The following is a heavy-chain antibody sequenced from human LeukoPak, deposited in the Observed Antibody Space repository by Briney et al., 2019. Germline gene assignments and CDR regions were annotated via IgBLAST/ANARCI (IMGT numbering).Heavy chain of an antibody. CDR2: IKQGGCEK. V-gene: IGHV3-7*01. D-gene: IGHD2-2*01. Sequence: GVPLRLPCAPSGLIFSSYWVSCVPHAPGKGVEGVANIKQGGCEKFYVDSVKGRFTISRDNAKNSLYLQMNSLRAEETAVYYCARDDCSSISCYHNWFDPWGQGTLVTVSS. CDR1: GLIFSSYW. J-gene: IGHJ5*02. CDR3: ARDDCSSISCYHNWFDP.